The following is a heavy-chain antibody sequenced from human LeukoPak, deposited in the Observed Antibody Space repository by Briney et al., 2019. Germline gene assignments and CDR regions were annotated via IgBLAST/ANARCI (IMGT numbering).Heavy chain of an antibody. CDR1: GGSISSGSYY. D-gene: IGHD2-2*02. Sequence: SQTLSLTCTVSGGSISSGSYYWSWIRQPAGKGLEWIGRIYTSGSTNYNPSLKSRVTISVDTSKNQFSLKLSSVTAADTAVYYCARVGCSSTSCYNNWFDPWGQGTLVTVSS. CDR3: ARVGCSSTSCYNNWFDP. J-gene: IGHJ5*02. CDR2: IYTSGST. V-gene: IGHV4-61*02.